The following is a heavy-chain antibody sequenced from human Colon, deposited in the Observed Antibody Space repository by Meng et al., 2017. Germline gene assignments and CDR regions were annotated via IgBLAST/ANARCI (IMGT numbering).Heavy chain of an antibody. CDR2: ISYDGSNK. Sequence: GESLKISCAASGFTFSSYAMHRVRQAPGKGLEWVAVISYDGSNKYYADSVKGRFTISRDNSKNTLYLQMNSLRAEDTAVYYCARVGLLWFGESYYFDYWGQGTLVTVSS. V-gene: IGHV3-30*04. CDR3: ARVGLLWFGESYYFDY. CDR1: GFTFSSYA. D-gene: IGHD3-10*01. J-gene: IGHJ4*02.